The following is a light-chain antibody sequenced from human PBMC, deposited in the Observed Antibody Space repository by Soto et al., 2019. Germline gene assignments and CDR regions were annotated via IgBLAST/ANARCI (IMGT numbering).Light chain of an antibody. CDR3: QVWATSSDHPV. J-gene: IGLJ2*01. CDR1: NIGIKD. CDR2: DNR. V-gene: IGLV3-21*01. Sequence: SYELTQPPSVSVAPGQTASISCGGNNIGIKDVYWYQQQPGQAPVLVIYDNRDRPSGIPERFSGSNSGNTATLTISRVEAGDEADYYCQVWATSSDHPVFGGGTQLTVL.